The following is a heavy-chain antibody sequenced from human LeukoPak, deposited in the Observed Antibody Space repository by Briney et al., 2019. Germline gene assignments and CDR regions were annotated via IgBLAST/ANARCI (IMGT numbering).Heavy chain of an antibody. Sequence: GGSLRLSCAASGFTFSDYYMSWVRQAPGKGLEWVSAISGSGGSTYYADSVKGRFTISRDNSKNTLYLQMNSLRAEDTAVYYCAKAQNYDILTGYLYYFHYWGQGALVTVSS. D-gene: IGHD3-9*01. J-gene: IGHJ4*02. CDR1: GFTFSDYY. V-gene: IGHV3-23*01. CDR2: ISGSGGST. CDR3: AKAQNYDILTGYLYYFHY.